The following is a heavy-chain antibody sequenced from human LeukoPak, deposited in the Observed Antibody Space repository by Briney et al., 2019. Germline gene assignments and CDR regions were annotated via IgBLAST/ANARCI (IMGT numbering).Heavy chain of an antibody. V-gene: IGHV3-11*04. D-gene: IGHD3-10*02. Sequence: GGSLRLSCGASGFTFSDYYMSCIREAPGQRLEWVSYIGRSGSPIYYADSVKGRFTISRDNAKNSLYLQMNSLRAEDTAVYYCAELGITMIGGVWGKGTTVTIYS. CDR3: AELGITMIGGV. CDR1: GFTFSDYY. J-gene: IGHJ6*01. CDR2: IGRSGSPI.